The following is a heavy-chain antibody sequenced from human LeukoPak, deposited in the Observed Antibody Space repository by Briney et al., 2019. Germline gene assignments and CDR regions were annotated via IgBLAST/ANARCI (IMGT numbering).Heavy chain of an antibody. V-gene: IGHV3-11*06. D-gene: IGHD3-16*01. CDR2: ISSSSSYT. J-gene: IGHJ4*02. CDR1: GFTFSDYY. Sequence: PGGSLRLSCAASGFTFSDYYMSWVRQAPGKGLEWVSYISSSSSYTKYEDSVKGRFTISRDNPKNSLSLQINYIRAWHTAIYYCAYTNHLAYWGQGTLVTVSS. CDR3: AYTNHLAY.